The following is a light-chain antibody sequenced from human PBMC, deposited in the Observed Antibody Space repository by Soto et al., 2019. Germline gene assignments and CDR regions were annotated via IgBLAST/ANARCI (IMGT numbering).Light chain of an antibody. CDR2: DAS. Sequence: VLKLTRANLSLKGGERATVSCRPSPSVSSYLAWYQQKPGQAPRLLIYDASNRATGIPARFSCSGSGTDFTLTIGILQPDDFATYYCRLRYRTPSRFGRGTRLEIK. CDR3: RLRYRTPSR. CDR1: PSVSSY. V-gene: IGKV3-11*01. J-gene: IGKJ5*01.